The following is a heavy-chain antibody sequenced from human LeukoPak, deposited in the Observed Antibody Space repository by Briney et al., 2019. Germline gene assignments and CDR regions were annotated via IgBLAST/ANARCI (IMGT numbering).Heavy chain of an antibody. V-gene: IGHV3-23*01. D-gene: IGHD4-23*01. CDR2: ISGSGGST. Sequence: GGSLRLSCTASGFTFSSYAMSWVRQAPGKGLEWVSAISGSGGSTHYADSVKGRFTISRDNSKNTLYLQMNSLRAEDTAVYYCAKSGKSYNWFDPWGQGTLVTVSS. CDR3: AKSGKSYNWFDP. CDR1: GFTFSSYA. J-gene: IGHJ5*02.